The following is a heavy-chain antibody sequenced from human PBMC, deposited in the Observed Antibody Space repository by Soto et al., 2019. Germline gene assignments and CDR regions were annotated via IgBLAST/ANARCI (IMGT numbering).Heavy chain of an antibody. V-gene: IGHV3-20*01. J-gene: IGHJ4*02. D-gene: IGHD5-12*01. CDR3: ARVRGRNSGYEFDY. Sequence: PGGSLRLSCAASGVTFDDYGMSWVRQAPGKGLEWVSGINWNGGSTGYADSVQGRFTISRDNAKNSLYLQMNSLRAEDTALYHCARVRGRNSGYEFDYWGQGTLVTVSS. CDR1: GVTFDDYG. CDR2: INWNGGST.